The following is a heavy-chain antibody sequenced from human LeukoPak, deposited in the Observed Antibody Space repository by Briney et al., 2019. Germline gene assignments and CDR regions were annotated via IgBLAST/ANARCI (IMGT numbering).Heavy chain of an antibody. CDR2: IYHSGST. CDR1: GYPISSGYY. Sequence: SETLSLTCTVSGYPISSGYYWGWIRQPPGKGLEWIGSIYHSGSTYYNPSLKSRVTISVDTSKNQFSLKLSSVTAADTAVYYCARVRRIITMIVVVILGAFDYWGQGTLVTVSS. D-gene: IGHD3-22*01. CDR3: ARVRRIITMIVVVILGAFDY. V-gene: IGHV4-38-2*02. J-gene: IGHJ4*02.